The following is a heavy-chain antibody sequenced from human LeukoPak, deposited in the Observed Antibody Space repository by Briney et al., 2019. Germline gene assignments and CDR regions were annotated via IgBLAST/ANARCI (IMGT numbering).Heavy chain of an antibody. D-gene: IGHD3-3*01. CDR3: ARDRPYDFWSGYYTADYYYYGMDV. CDR2: ISAYNGNT. V-gene: IGHV1-18*01. J-gene: IGHJ6*02. Sequence: GGSLRLSCAASGYTFTSYGISWVRQAPGQGLEWMGWISAYNGNTNYAQKLQGRVTMTTDTSTSTAYMELRSLRSDDTAVYYCARDRPYDFWSGYYTADYYYYGMDVWGQGTTVTVSS. CDR1: GYTFTSYG.